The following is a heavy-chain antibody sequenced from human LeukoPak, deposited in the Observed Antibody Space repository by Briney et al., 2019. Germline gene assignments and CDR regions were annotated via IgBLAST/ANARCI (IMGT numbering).Heavy chain of an antibody. J-gene: IGHJ5*02. CDR2: INHSGST. CDR1: GGSFSGYY. D-gene: IGHD6-25*01. CDR3: ARGSGIATAWFDP. Sequence: PSETLSLTCAVYGGSFSGYYWSWIRQPPGKGLEWIGEINHSGSTNYNPSLKSRVTISVETSKNQFSLKLSSVTAADTAVYYCARGSGIATAWFDPWGQGTLVTVSS. V-gene: IGHV4-34*01.